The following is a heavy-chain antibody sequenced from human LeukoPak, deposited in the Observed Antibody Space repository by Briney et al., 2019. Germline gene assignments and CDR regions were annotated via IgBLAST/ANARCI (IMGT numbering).Heavy chain of an antibody. D-gene: IGHD6-19*01. CDR2: INTGNGDT. CDR1: AYSFTTYG. J-gene: IGHJ4*02. V-gene: IGHV1-3*04. Sequence: ASVKVSCKASAYSFTTYGIHWVRQAPGQGLEWLGWINTGNGDTRHSQKFRGRVTITRDTSASTAYMELSSLTSEDTAVYYCARDYGYSSGWFDYWGQGTLVTVSS. CDR3: ARDYGYSSGWFDY.